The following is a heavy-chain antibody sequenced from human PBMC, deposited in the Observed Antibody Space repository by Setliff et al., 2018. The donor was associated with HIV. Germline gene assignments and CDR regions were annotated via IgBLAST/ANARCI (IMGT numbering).Heavy chain of an antibody. V-gene: IGHV1-18*01. Sequence: GASVKVSCKTSGYSVATHGLSWVRQAPGEGLEWMGWISAYTGNTNYAQKFHGRVSMTTDSSTSTGYMELTSLRSDDTAVYYCARDSVVRGVMVGMDVWGKGTTVTVSS. CDR1: GYSVATHG. CDR3: ARDSVVRGVMVGMDV. CDR2: ISAYTGNT. J-gene: IGHJ6*03. D-gene: IGHD3-10*01.